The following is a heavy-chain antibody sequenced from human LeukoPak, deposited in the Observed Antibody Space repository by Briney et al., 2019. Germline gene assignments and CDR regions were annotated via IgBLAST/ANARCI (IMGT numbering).Heavy chain of an antibody. D-gene: IGHD3-3*01. J-gene: IGHJ5*02. CDR1: GGSISSYY. CDR3: ARAGITIFGVVIPNNWFDP. Sequence: PSETLSLTCTVSGGSISSYYWSWIRQPAGKGLEWIGRIYTSGSTNYNPSLKSRVTMSVDTSKNQFSLKLSSVTAADTAVYYCARAGITIFGVVIPNNWFDPWGQGTLVTVSS. CDR2: IYTSGST. V-gene: IGHV4-4*07.